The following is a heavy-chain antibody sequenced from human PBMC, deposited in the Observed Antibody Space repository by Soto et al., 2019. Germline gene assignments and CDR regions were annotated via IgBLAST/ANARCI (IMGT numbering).Heavy chain of an antibody. J-gene: IGHJ5*02. CDR3: AKDPYDYGDYPWGERWFDP. CDR1: GFTFSSYG. V-gene: IGHV3-30*18. Sequence: QVPLVESGGGVVQPGRSLRLSCAASGFTFSSYGMHWVRQAPGKGLEWVAVISYDGSNKYYADSVKGRFTISRDNSTNPRXXQMNSLRAEDTAVYYCAKDPYDYGDYPWGERWFDPWGQGTLVTVSS. D-gene: IGHD4-17*01. CDR2: ISYDGSNK.